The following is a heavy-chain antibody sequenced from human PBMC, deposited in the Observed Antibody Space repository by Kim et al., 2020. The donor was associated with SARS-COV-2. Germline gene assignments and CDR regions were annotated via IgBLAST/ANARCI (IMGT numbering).Heavy chain of an antibody. J-gene: IGHJ6*02. CDR2: ISYDGSNK. CDR1: GFTFSSYA. D-gene: IGHD3-9*01. Sequence: GGSLRLSCAASGFTFSSYARHWVRQAPGKGLEWVAVISYDGSNKYYADSVKGRFTISRDNSKNTLYLQMNSLRAEDTAVYYCARDQVEETGSIPFYYYYGMDVWGQGTTVTVSS. V-gene: IGHV3-30*04. CDR3: ARDQVEETGSIPFYYYYGMDV.